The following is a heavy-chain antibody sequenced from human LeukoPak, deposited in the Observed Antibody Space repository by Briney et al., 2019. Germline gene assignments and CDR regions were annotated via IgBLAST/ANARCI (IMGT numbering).Heavy chain of an antibody. CDR3: AKDWGMWIQLWLLDY. D-gene: IGHD5-18*01. Sequence: PGGSLRLSCAASGFTFSSYGMHWVRQAPGKGLEWVAFIRYDGSNKYYADSVKGRFTISRDNSKNTLYLQMNSLRAEDTAVYYCAKDWGMWIQLWLLDYWGQGTLVTVSS. J-gene: IGHJ4*02. V-gene: IGHV3-30*02. CDR1: GFTFSSYG. CDR2: IRYDGSNK.